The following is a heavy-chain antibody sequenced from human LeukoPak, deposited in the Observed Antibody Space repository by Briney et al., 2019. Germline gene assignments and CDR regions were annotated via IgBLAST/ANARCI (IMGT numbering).Heavy chain of an antibody. V-gene: IGHV4-39*01. CDR3: ARPQLGSSAGYVDY. Sequence: SETLSLTCTVSGASISSSRSFWGWIRQPPGKGLEWIVSVFSGGNTYYNPSLNSRVSISIDTSKNQFSLRLSSVTAADTAFYFCARPQLGSSAGYVDYWGQGILVTVSS. CDR1: GASISSSRSF. D-gene: IGHD3-9*01. J-gene: IGHJ4*02. CDR2: VFSGGNT.